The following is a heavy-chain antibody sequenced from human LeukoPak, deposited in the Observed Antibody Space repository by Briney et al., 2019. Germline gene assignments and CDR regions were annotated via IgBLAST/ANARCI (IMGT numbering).Heavy chain of an antibody. Sequence: GGSLRLSCAASGFTFSSYAMSWVRQAPGKGLEWVSAISGSGGSTYYADSVKGRFTISRDNSRNTLYLQMNSLRAEDTAVYYCAKRTVYGGNAFDYWGQGTLVTVSS. CDR2: ISGSGGST. V-gene: IGHV3-23*01. CDR3: AKRTVYGGNAFDY. D-gene: IGHD4-23*01. CDR1: GFTFSSYA. J-gene: IGHJ4*02.